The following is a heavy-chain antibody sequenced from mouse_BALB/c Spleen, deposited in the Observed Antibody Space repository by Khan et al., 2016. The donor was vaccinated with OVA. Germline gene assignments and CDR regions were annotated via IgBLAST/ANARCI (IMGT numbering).Heavy chain of an antibody. V-gene: IGHV2-4-1*01. D-gene: IGHD1-2*01. CDR2: IWSGGST. CDR3: ARSLLLAMDY. J-gene: IGHJ4*01. Sequence: VKLKQSGPGLVEPSQSLSINCTVSGFSLTNYGVHWVRQSPGKGLEWLGMIWSGGSTDYNAAFISRLSIRKDNSKSQVFFKMNSLQADDTAIYYCARSLLLAMDYWGQGTSVTVSS. CDR1: GFSLTNYG.